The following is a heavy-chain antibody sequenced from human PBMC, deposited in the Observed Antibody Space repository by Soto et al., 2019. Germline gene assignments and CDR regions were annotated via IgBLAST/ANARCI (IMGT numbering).Heavy chain of an antibody. CDR2: ISGSGNYT. J-gene: IGHJ4*02. D-gene: IGHD4-4*01. CDR1: GFTFRTYS. V-gene: IGHV3-21*01. Sequence: GGSLRLSWAASGFTFRTYSMNWVRQAPGKGLEWVSSISGSGNYTHYADFLRGRFTISRDNAKTSLYLQMNSLRAEDTAVYYCAREGINNYNEYYFDSWGQGTVVTVSS. CDR3: AREGINNYNEYYFDS.